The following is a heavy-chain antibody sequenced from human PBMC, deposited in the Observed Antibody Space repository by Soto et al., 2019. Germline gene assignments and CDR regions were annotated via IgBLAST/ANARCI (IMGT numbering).Heavy chain of an antibody. Sequence: QVQLQESGPGLVKPSETLSLTCTVSGGSISSSNWWSWVRQSPEKGLEWIGEIYYGGRTSYNPSLKSRVTMSVDKSKNQFSLKLTSVTAADTAVYFCAREGVVTATLRYVLDYWGQGNLVTVSS. CDR3: AREGVVTATLRYVLDY. V-gene: IGHV4-4*02. CDR2: IYYGGRT. D-gene: IGHD2-21*02. CDR1: GGSISSSNW. J-gene: IGHJ4*02.